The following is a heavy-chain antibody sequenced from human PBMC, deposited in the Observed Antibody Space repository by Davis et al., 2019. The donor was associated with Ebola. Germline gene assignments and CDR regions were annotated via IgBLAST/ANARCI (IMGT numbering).Heavy chain of an antibody. J-gene: IGHJ4*02. D-gene: IGHD3-22*01. CDR2: IYYSGST. CDR3: ARIATYYYDSSGYYLRPYFDY. Sequence: MPGGSLRLSCTVSGGSISSSSYYWGWIRQPPGKGLEWIGSIYYSGSTYYNPSLKSRVTISVDTSKNQFSLKLSSVTAADTAVYYCARIATYYYDSSGYYLRPYFDYWGQGTLVTVSS. V-gene: IGHV4-39*01. CDR1: GGSISSSSYY.